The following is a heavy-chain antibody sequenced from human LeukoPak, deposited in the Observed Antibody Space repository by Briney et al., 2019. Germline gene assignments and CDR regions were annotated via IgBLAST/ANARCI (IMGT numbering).Heavy chain of an antibody. Sequence: GSSVTVSFKASGGTFSSYAISWVRQAPGQGLEWMGGIIPIFGTANYAQKFQGRVTVTRDTSTNTVYMELSGLRSEDTAVYYCARPLAPVMLNAFDIWGQGTMVTVSS. CDR1: GGTFSSYA. CDR2: IIPIFGTA. CDR3: ARPLAPVMLNAFDI. D-gene: IGHD3-10*02. J-gene: IGHJ3*02. V-gene: IGHV1-69*05.